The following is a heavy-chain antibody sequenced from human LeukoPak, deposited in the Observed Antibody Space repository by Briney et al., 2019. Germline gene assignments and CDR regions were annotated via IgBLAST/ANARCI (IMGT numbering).Heavy chain of an antibody. J-gene: IGHJ4*02. V-gene: IGHV4-61*01. Sequence: SETLSLTCTVSGGSVSSGSYYWSWIRQPPGKGLEWIGYIYYSGSTNYNPSLKSRVTISVDTSKNQFSLKLISVTAADTAVYYCARGADYGDPYLDYWGQGTLVTVSS. CDR3: ARGADYGDPYLDY. CDR1: GGSVSSGSYY. CDR2: IYYSGST. D-gene: IGHD4-17*01.